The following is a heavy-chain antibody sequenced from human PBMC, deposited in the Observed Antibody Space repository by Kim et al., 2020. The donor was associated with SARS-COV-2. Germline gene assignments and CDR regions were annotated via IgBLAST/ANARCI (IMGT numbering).Heavy chain of an antibody. J-gene: IGHJ6*02. CDR2: GNT. Sequence: GNTNYALNREGRVTMTTDTATSTAYMELRSLRSDDTAVYYCARTKRGMDVWGQGTTVTVSS. V-gene: IGHV1-18*01. CDR3: ARTKRGMDV.